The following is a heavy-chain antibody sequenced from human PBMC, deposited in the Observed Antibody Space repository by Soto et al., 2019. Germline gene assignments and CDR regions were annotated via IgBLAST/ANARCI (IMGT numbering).Heavy chain of an antibody. D-gene: IGHD4-17*01. CDR1: GFTFSNYW. V-gene: IGHV3-7*03. CDR2: INQGGSEK. J-gene: IGHJ4*02. Sequence: EVQLVESGGGLVQPGGSLRLSCAASGFTFSNYWMNWVRQAPGKGLEWVAKINQGGSEKWSADSVKGRFTISRDNAKNLLYLQLNSLGAEDTAVYYCVKDDGDYSFDYWGQGTLVTVSS. CDR3: VKDDGDYSFDY.